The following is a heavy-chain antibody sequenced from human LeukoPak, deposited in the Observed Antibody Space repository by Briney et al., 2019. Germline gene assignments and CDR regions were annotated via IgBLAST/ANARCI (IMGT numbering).Heavy chain of an antibody. CDR3: ARDSPRAWVYYFDY. Sequence: ASVKVSCKASGYTFTSYYMHWVRQAPGQGLEWMGWINPNSGGTNYAQKFQGRVTMTRDTSISTAYMELSRLRSDDTAVYYCARDSPRAWVYYFDYWGQGTLVTVSS. CDR2: INPNSGGT. J-gene: IGHJ4*02. CDR1: GYTFTSYY. D-gene: IGHD2-8*01. V-gene: IGHV1-2*02.